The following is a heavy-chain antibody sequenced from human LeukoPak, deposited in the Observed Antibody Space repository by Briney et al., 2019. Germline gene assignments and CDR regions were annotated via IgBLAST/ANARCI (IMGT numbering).Heavy chain of an antibody. CDR2: IYYSGST. V-gene: IGHV4-39*07. D-gene: IGHD6-13*01. CDR3: ARVIAAAGPNFDY. CDR1: GGSISSSSYY. Sequence: SETLSLTCTVSGGSISSSSYYWGWIRQPPGTGLEWIGSIYYSGSTYYNPSLKSRVTISVDTSKNQFSLKLSSVTAADTAVYYCARVIAAAGPNFDYWGQGTLVTVSS. J-gene: IGHJ4*02.